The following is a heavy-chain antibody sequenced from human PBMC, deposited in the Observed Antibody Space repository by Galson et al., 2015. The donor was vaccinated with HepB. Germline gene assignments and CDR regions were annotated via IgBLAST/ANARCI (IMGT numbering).Heavy chain of an antibody. CDR1: RFTFDDYA. D-gene: IGHD6-13*01. J-gene: IGHJ3*02. CDR3: AKDIEGRGSWYNGDAFDI. CDR2: ISWNSGSI. V-gene: IGHV3-9*01. Sequence: SLRLSCAGSRFTFDDYAMHWVRQAPGKGLEWVSGISWNSGSIDYADSVKGRITISRDNAKNSLYLQMNSLRAGDTALYYCAKDIEGRGSWYNGDAFDIWGQGTMVTVSS.